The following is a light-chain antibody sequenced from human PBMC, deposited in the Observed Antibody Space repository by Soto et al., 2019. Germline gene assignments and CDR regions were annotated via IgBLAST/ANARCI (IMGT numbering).Light chain of an antibody. CDR2: KAS. CDR1: QSISSW. Sequence: DIQMTQSPSTLSASVGDRVTVLCRASQSISSWLAWYQQKPGKAPKXPIYKASRLESGVPSRFSGSGSGTELTITISSLQPEDFETYDCLQHDSFPPTFGQGTRLEIK. CDR3: LQHDSFPPT. J-gene: IGKJ5*01. V-gene: IGKV1-5*03.